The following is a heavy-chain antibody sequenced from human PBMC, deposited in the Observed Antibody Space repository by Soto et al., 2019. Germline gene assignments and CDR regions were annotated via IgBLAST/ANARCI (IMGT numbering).Heavy chain of an antibody. CDR1: GGSFSGYY. J-gene: IGHJ3*02. CDR2: INHSGST. D-gene: IGHD3-10*01. V-gene: IGHV4-34*01. CDR3: ASATTVRDAFDI. Sequence: QVQLQQWGAGLLKPSETLSLTCAVYGGSFSGYYWSWIRQPPGKGLEWIGEINHSGSTNYNPSLKSRVTISVDTSKNQFSLKLSSVTAADTAVYYCASATTVRDAFDIWGQGTMVTVSS.